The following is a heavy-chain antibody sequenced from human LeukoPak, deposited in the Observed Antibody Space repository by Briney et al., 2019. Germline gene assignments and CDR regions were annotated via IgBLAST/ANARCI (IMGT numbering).Heavy chain of an antibody. D-gene: IGHD1-14*01. CDR1: GFTFRDHY. V-gene: IGHV3-11*03. J-gene: IGHJ4*02. CDR2: ITSSGEYT. CDR3: ASAGPRRRIDY. Sequence: PGGSQRLSCAASGFTFRDHYMTWIRQAPGKGLEWVSYITSSGEYTNYADSVKGRFTISRDNAKNSLYLHMNSLTAEDTAIYYCASAGPRRRIDYWGQGTLLTVSS.